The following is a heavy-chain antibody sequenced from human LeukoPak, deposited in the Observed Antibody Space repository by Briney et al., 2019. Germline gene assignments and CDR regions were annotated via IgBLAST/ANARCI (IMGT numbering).Heavy chain of an antibody. J-gene: IGHJ6*03. D-gene: IGHD4-17*01. Sequence: SETLSLTCAVYGGSFSGYYWSWIRQPPGKGLEWIGEINHSGSTNYNPSLKSRVTISVETSKNQFSLKLSSVTAADTAVYYCARDYGASYYYYMDVWGKGTTVTVSS. V-gene: IGHV4-34*01. CDR2: INHSGST. CDR3: ARDYGASYYYYMDV. CDR1: GGSFSGYY.